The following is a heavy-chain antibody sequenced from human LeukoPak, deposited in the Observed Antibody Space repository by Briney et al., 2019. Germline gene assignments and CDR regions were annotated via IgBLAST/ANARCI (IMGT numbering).Heavy chain of an antibody. J-gene: IGHJ4*02. D-gene: IGHD3-10*01. Sequence: GGSLRLSCAASGFTFSSYSIHWVRQTPGKGLECVSSISSTSSYIYYADSVKGRFTISRDNAKNTVYLQMKSLRAEDTAVYYCARDWAGSSYDYWGQGTLVTVSS. CDR3: ARDWAGSSYDY. CDR1: GFTFSSYS. CDR2: ISSTSSYI. V-gene: IGHV3-21*01.